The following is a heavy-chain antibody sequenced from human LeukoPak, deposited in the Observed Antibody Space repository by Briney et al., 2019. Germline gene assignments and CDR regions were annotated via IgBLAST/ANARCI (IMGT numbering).Heavy chain of an antibody. Sequence: GGSLRLSCAASGFTFSSYGMHWVRQAPGKGLEWVAVISYDGSKKYYADSVKGRFTISRDNSKNTLYLQMNSLRAEDTAVYYCAKGRVSGSGWYPYYYGMDVWGQGTTVTVSS. D-gene: IGHD6-19*01. CDR3: AKGRVSGSGWYPYYYGMDV. CDR2: ISYDGSKK. J-gene: IGHJ6*02. V-gene: IGHV3-30*18. CDR1: GFTFSSYG.